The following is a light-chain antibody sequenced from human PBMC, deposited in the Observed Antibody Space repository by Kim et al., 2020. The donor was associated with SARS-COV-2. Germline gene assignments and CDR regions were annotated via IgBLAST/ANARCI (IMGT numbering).Light chain of an antibody. CDR1: QSVSSN. CDR3: QQYNNWPLT. Sequence: EIVMTQSPATLSVSPGERATLSCRASQSVSSNLAWYHQKPGQAPRLLIYGVSTRATGIPARFSGSGSGTEFTLTISSLQSEDFAVYYCQQYNNWPLTFGGGTKVDIK. CDR2: GVS. J-gene: IGKJ4*01. V-gene: IGKV3-15*01.